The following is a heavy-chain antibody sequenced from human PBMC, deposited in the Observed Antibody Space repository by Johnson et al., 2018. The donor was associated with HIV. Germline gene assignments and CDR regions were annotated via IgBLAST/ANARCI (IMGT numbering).Heavy chain of an antibody. CDR3: AKSIVVVIAGNNDDAFDV. CDR2: IGSGGTTI. J-gene: IGHJ3*01. V-gene: IGHV3-NL1*01. CDR1: GFTFSSYA. Sequence: QEQLVESGGGVVQPGRSLRLSCAASGFTFSSYAMHWVRQAPGKGLEWLSYIGSGGTTIYSADSVKGRFTISRDNPKNTLYLQMNSLRYEDTAVYYCAKSIVVVIAGNNDDAFDVWGQGTVVTVSS. D-gene: IGHD2-21*01.